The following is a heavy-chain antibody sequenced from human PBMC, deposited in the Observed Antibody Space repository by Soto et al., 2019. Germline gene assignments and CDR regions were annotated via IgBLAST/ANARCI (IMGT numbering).Heavy chain of an antibody. J-gene: IGHJ4*02. CDR2: IYYSGST. Sequence: SETLSLTCPVSGGSIDSYYLSWIRQPPGKGLEWIGYIYYSGSTNYNPSLKSRVTISVDTSKNQFSLKLTSVTAADTAVYYCARDSRLGFPDYWGQGTLVTSPQ. CDR3: ARDSRLGFPDY. D-gene: IGHD3-16*01. CDR1: GGSIDSYY. V-gene: IGHV4-59*01.